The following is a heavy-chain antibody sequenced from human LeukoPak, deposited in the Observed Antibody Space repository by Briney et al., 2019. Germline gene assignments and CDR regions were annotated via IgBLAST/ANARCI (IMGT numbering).Heavy chain of an antibody. Sequence: GGSLRLSCAASGFTFSSYWMSWVRQAPGKGLEWVANIKQDGSEKYYADSVKGRFTVSRDNAKNSLYLQINSLRAEDTAVYHCARDRGYPSYMDVWGKGTTVTVSS. V-gene: IGHV3-7*01. D-gene: IGHD3-10*01. CDR3: ARDRGYPSYMDV. CDR2: IKQDGSEK. J-gene: IGHJ6*03. CDR1: GFTFSSYW.